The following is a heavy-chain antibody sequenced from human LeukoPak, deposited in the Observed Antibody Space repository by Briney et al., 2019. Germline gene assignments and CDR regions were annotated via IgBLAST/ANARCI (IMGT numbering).Heavy chain of an antibody. CDR1: GFTFRSYA. J-gene: IGHJ6*02. D-gene: IGHD5-18*01. V-gene: IGHV3-30*04. Sequence: GGPLRLSCAPSGFTFRSYAMHWVRQAPGKGLEWVAVISYDGSNKYYADSVKGRFTISRDNSKNTLYLQMNSLRAEDTAVYYCARDYRQTAMVNYYGMDVWGQGTTVTVSS. CDR3: ARDYRQTAMVNYYGMDV. CDR2: ISYDGSNK.